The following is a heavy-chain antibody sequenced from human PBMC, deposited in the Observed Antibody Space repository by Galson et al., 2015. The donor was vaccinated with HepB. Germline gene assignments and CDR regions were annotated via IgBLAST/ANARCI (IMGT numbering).Heavy chain of an antibody. D-gene: IGHD2-21*01. V-gene: IGHV3-23*01. Sequence: SLRLSCAASGFSFTRYAMTWVRQAPGKGLEWVSSITSSGGNSYYQHDVKGRFTGSRDNSKNTLLLQLNSLRADDTAMYFRPKDGIMVANNPYHFHYWGQGTLVTVSS. CDR2: ITSSGGNS. J-gene: IGHJ4*02. CDR1: GFSFTRYA. CDR3: PKDGIMVANNPYHFHY.